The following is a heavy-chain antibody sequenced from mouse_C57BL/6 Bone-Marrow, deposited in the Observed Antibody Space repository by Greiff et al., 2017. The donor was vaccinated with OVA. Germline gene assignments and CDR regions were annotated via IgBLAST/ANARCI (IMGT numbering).Heavy chain of an antibody. D-gene: IGHD2-4*01. CDR2: IWPGGGT. Sequence: QVQLKQSGPGLVAPSQSLSITCTVSGFSLTSYAISWVRQPPGKGLEWLGVIWPGGGTNSNSALKSRLSISKDNSKSQVSLKMNSLQTDDTARYYGARNPLYDYDDGGVLDYWGQGTTLTVSS. J-gene: IGHJ2*01. V-gene: IGHV2-9-1*01. CDR3: ARNPLYDYDDGGVLDY. CDR1: GFSLTSYA.